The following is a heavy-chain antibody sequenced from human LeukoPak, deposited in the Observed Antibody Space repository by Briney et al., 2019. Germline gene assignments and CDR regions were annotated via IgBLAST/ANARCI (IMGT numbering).Heavy chain of an antibody. CDR2: INHSGST. J-gene: IGHJ5*02. V-gene: IGHV4-34*01. CDR1: GGSFSGYY. CDR3: ARKCITMIVVVRDYNWFDP. Sequence: TSETLSLTCAVYGGSFSGYYWSWIRQPPGKGLEWIGEINHSGSTNYNPSLKSRVAISVDTSKNQFSLKLSSVTAADTAVYYCARKCITMIVVVRDYNWFDPWGQGTLVTVSS. D-gene: IGHD3-22*01.